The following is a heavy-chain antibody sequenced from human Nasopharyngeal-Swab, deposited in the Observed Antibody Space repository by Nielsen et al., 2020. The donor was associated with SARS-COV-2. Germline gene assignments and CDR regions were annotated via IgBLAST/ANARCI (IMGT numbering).Heavy chain of an antibody. V-gene: IGHV4-39*07. CDR2: IYYSGST. Sequence: PGKGLEWIGSIYYSGSTYYNPSLKSRVTISVDTSKNQFSLKLSSVTAADTAVYYCASRRYYYGSGSYSLDYWGQGTLVTVSS. J-gene: IGHJ4*02. D-gene: IGHD3-10*01. CDR3: ASRRYYYGSGSYSLDY.